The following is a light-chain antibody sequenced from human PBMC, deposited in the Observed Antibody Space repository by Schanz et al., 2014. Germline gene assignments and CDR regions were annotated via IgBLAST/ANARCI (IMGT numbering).Light chain of an antibody. CDR2: GAS. V-gene: IGKV3-20*01. J-gene: IGKJ4*01. Sequence: ENVLTQSPGTLSLSPGERATLSCRASQSVTNNFLAWYQQKPGQAPRLLIYGASTRATGIPARFSGSGSGTDFTLTISRLEPEDFAVYYCQQYDSPPLTFGGGTKVEIK. CDR1: QSVTNNF. CDR3: QQYDSPPLT.